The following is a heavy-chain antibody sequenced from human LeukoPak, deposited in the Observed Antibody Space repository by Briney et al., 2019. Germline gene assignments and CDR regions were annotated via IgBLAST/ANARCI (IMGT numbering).Heavy chain of an antibody. CDR3: AKDQGSSGWFVRDDY. J-gene: IGHJ4*02. V-gene: IGHV3-23*01. CDR2: VSGSGGST. CDR1: GFTFSSYA. D-gene: IGHD6-19*01. Sequence: PGGSLRLSCAASGFTFSSYAMSWVRQAPGKGLEGVSGVSGSGGSTYYADSVKGRFTISRDNSKKTLYLQMNSLRAEDTAVYYCAKDQGSSGWFVRDDYWGQGTLVTVSS.